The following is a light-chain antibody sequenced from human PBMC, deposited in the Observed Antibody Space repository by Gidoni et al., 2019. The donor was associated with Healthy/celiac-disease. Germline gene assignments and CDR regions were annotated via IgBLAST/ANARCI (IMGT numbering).Light chain of an antibody. CDR3: QQYGSSPPLT. CDR1: QSVSSSY. J-gene: IGKJ4*01. CDR2: GAS. V-gene: IGKV3-20*01. Sequence: EIVLTQSPGTLCLSPGERSTLSCRASQSVSSSYLVWYQQKPGQAPRLLIYGASSRATGIPDRFSGSGSGTDFTLTISRLEPEDFAVYYCQQYGSSPPLTFGGGTKVEIK.